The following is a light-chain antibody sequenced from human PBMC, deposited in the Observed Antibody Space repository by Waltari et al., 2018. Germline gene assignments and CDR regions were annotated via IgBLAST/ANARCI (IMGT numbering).Light chain of an antibody. V-gene: IGLV4-69*01. CDR2: VNSDGSH. Sequence: QLVLTQSPSASASLGASVKLTCTLSSGHSTNVIAWLQKRPEKGPRYLMKVNSDGSHNKGDGIPDRFSGASSGAERYLTISSIQSEDEADYYCQTGGHGTWVFGGGTKLTVL. CDR3: QTGGHGTWV. J-gene: IGLJ3*02. CDR1: SGHSTNV.